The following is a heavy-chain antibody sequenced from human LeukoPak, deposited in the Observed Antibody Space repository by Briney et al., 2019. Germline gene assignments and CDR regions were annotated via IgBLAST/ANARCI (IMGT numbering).Heavy chain of an antibody. Sequence: SETLSLTCAVSDGTFSGYYWTWIRQPPGKGLEWIGEINHSGSTNYNPSLKSRVTMSVDTSKNQLSLKLSSVTAADTAVYYCARDPVKLGDYYGMDVWGQGTTVTVSS. CDR2: INHSGST. CDR3: ARDPVKLGDYYGMDV. V-gene: IGHV4-34*01. D-gene: IGHD7-27*01. J-gene: IGHJ6*02. CDR1: DGTFSGYY.